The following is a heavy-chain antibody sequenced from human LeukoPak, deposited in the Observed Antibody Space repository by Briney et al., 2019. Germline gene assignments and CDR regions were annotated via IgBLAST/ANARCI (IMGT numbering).Heavy chain of an antibody. Sequence: PGGSLRLSCAASGFTFSSYEMNWVRQAPGKGLEWVSYISSSGSTIYYADSVKGRFTISRDNAKNSLYLQMSSLRAEDTAVYYCARDLEPGYCSGGSCYSGFDYWGQGTLVTVSS. V-gene: IGHV3-48*03. CDR3: ARDLEPGYCSGGSCYSGFDY. J-gene: IGHJ4*02. CDR1: GFTFSSYE. D-gene: IGHD2-15*01. CDR2: ISSSGSTI.